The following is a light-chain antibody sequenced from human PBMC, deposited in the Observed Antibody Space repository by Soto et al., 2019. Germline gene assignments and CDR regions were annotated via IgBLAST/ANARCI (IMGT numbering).Light chain of an antibody. CDR3: SSYTSSSTYV. CDR1: SSDVGGYKY. CDR2: EVS. Sequence: QSALTQPASVSGSLGQSITISCTGTSSDVGGYKYVSWYQQHPGKAPKLLIYEVSNRPSGVSNRFSGSKSGNTASLTISGLQAEDEADYYCSSYTSSSTYVFGTGTSSPS. J-gene: IGLJ1*01. V-gene: IGLV2-14*01.